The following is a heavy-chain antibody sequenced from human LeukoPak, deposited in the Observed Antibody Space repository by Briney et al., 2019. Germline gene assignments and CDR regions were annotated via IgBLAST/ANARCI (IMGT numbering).Heavy chain of an antibody. J-gene: IGHJ5*02. CDR1: GGSISSYY. CDR3: ARDAPIRGGNWFDP. Sequence: SETLSLTCTVSGGSISSYYWSWIRQPPGKGLEWIGNIYYSGSTYYNPSLKSRVTISVDTSKNQFSLKLSSVTAADTAVYYCARDAPIRGGNWFDPWGQGTLVTVSS. V-gene: IGHV4-59*12. D-gene: IGHD3-10*01. CDR2: IYYSGST.